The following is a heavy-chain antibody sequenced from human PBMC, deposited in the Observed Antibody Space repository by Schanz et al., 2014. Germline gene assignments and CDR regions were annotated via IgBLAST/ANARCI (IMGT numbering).Heavy chain of an antibody. CDR1: GFSFSGFG. CDR3: AKEMFYFGSRPGMDV. D-gene: IGHD3-10*01. CDR2: ISYDGSNK. J-gene: IGHJ6*02. Sequence: QVQLVESGGGVVQPGRSLRLSCAGSGFSFSGFGMHWVRQAPGKGLEWVAIISYDGSNKYYADSVKGRFTISRDNSKNTLYLQMNSLRAEDTAVYFCAKEMFYFGSRPGMDVWGQGTTVTVSS. V-gene: IGHV3-30*18.